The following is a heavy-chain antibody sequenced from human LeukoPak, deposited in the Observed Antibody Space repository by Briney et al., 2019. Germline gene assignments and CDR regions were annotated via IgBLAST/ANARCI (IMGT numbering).Heavy chain of an antibody. V-gene: IGHV1-69*05. CDR1: GGTFSNYA. Sequence: SVKVSCKASGGTFSNYAISWVRQAPGQGLEWMGRIVPIYGTVNYAQKFQGRVTITTDESTSTAYMELSSLRSEDTAVYYCARDLTVTTWVIWFDPWGQGTLVTVSS. CDR2: IVPIYGTV. D-gene: IGHD4-17*01. CDR3: ARDLTVTTWVIWFDP. J-gene: IGHJ5*02.